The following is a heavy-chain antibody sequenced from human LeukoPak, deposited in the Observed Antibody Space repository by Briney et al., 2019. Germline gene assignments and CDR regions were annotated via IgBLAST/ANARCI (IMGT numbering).Heavy chain of an antibody. CDR3: ARGWGQGLKATFSY. CDR2: IDTAGAT. V-gene: IGHV3-13*04. CDR1: GLTFSYND. J-gene: IGHJ4*02. D-gene: IGHD1-26*01. Sequence: PGGSLRLSCAASGLTFSYNDMHWVRQPTGKGLEWVSGIDTAGATYYPGSVKGRFTISRENAKNSLYLQMNNLRAGDTAVYYCARGWGQGLKATFSYWGQGTLVTVSS.